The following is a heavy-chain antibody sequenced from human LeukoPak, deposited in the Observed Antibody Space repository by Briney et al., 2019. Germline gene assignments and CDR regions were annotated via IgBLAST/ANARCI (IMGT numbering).Heavy chain of an antibody. D-gene: IGHD2-2*01. CDR3: AGGGEDIVVVPAATITNEVRYYYYMDV. V-gene: IGHV1-69*05. CDR1: GGTFSSYA. Sequence: SVKVSCKASGGTFSSYAISWVRRAPGQGLEWMGGIIPIFGTANYAQKFQGRVTITTDESTSTAYMELSSLGSEDTAVYYCAGGGEDIVVVPAATITNEVRYYYYMDVWGKGTTVTVSS. CDR2: IIPIFGTA. J-gene: IGHJ6*03.